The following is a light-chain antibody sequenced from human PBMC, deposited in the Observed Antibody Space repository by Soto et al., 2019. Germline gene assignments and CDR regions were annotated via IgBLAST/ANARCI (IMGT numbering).Light chain of an antibody. J-gene: IGLJ1*01. CDR3: QSYDSSLSAYV. Sequence: QLVLTHPPSVSVAPGQRVTISCTGSSSNIGAGFDVHWYQQLPGTAPKLLVYGNSNRPSGVPDRFSGSKSGTSASLAVTGLQAEDEADYYCQSYDSSLSAYVFGTGTKVTVL. CDR2: GNS. CDR1: SSNIGAGFD. V-gene: IGLV1-40*01.